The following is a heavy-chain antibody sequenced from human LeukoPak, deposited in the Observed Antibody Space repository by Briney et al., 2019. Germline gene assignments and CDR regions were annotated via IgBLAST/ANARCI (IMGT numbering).Heavy chain of an antibody. V-gene: IGHV4-59*12. D-gene: IGHD2/OR15-2a*01. CDR1: GGSISSYY. Sequence: PSETLSLTSTDSGGSISSYYWSWIRQPPGKGLEWIGYIYYSGSTNYNPSLKSRVTISVDTSKNQFSLKLSSVTAADTAVYYCARDRLYGMDVWGQGTTVTVSS. CDR2: IYYSGST. CDR3: ARDRLYGMDV. J-gene: IGHJ6*02.